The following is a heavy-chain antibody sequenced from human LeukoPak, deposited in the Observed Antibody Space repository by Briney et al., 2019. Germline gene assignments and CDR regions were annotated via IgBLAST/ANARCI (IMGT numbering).Heavy chain of an antibody. V-gene: IGHV3-21*01. Sequence: PGGSLRLSCAASGFTFSSYSMNWVRQAPGKGLEWVSSISSSSSYIYYEASVKGRFTISRDNAKNSLYLQMNSLRAEDTGVYYCASEMITVTTRKDYWGRGTLLSVSS. D-gene: IGHD4-17*01. CDR2: ISSSSSYI. J-gene: IGHJ4*02. CDR1: GFTFSSYS. CDR3: ASEMITVTTRKDY.